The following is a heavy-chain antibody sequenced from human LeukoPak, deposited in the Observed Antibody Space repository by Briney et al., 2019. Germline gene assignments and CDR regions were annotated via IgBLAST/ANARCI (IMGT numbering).Heavy chain of an antibody. Sequence: GGSLRLSCAASGFIFNNNTMNWVRQAPGKGLEWIASISSTSTNIYYADLVKGRFTVSRDNAKNSLYLQMNSLTADDTALYYCASSRYYYDTSTYYYIHYFDYWGQGALVTVSS. CDR3: ASSRYYYDTSTYYYIHYFDY. CDR1: GFIFNNNT. CDR2: ISSTSTNI. D-gene: IGHD3-22*01. V-gene: IGHV3-21*01. J-gene: IGHJ4*02.